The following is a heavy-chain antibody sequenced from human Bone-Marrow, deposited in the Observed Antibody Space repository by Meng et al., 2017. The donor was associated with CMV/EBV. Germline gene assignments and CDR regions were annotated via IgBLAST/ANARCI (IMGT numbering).Heavy chain of an antibody. CDR3: ARWGSSSDGYYYYGMDG. Sequence: ASVKVSCKASGYTFTSYDINWVRQATGQGLEWMGWMNPNSGNTGYAQKFQGRVTMTRNTSISTDYMELSSLRSEDTAVDYCARWGSSSDGYYYYGMDGGGQGTTVTVSS. D-gene: IGHD6-6*01. CDR2: MNPNSGNT. V-gene: IGHV1-8*01. J-gene: IGHJ6*02. CDR1: GYTFTSYD.